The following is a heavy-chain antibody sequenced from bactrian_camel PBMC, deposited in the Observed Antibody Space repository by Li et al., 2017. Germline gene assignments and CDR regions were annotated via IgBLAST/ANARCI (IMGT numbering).Heavy chain of an antibody. J-gene: IGHJ4*01. CDR1: GYSKYNYC. CDR3: AAGGTYRGGCSGQRTSYTW. V-gene: IGHV3S60*01. CDR2: IAGNGRT. Sequence: HVQLVESGGGSVEAGGSLTLSCVASGYSKYNYCMGWFRQSPGDEGLASIAGNGRTRYADSVKGRFTISRDRAMSAALQLDSLKPDDSAIYYCAAGGTYRGGCSGQRTSYTWWGQGTQVTVS. D-gene: IGHD3*01.